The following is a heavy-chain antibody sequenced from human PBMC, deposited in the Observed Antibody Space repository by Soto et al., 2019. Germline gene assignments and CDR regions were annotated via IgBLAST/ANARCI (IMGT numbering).Heavy chain of an antibody. D-gene: IGHD6-6*01. J-gene: IGHJ6*03. CDR3: ARLMGAARPYYYYYLDG. CDR1: GGSISSYY. Sequence: SETLSLTCTVSGGSISSYYWSWIRQPPGKGLEWIGYIYYSGSTNYNPSLKSRVTISVDTFKNQFSLKLSSVTAADTAVYYCARLMGAARPYYYYYLDGWGKGTTVTVSS. V-gene: IGHV4-59*08. CDR2: IYYSGST.